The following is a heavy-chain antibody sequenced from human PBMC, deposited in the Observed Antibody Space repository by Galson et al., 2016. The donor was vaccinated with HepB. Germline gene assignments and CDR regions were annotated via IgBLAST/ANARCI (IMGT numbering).Heavy chain of an antibody. V-gene: IGHV3-23*01. Sequence: GRFTISRDNSKNTVYLQMNSLRAEDTAVYYCAKFASGTYYLDSFDYWGQGALVTVSS. CDR3: AKFASGTYYLDSFDY. J-gene: IGHJ4*02. D-gene: IGHD3-10*01.